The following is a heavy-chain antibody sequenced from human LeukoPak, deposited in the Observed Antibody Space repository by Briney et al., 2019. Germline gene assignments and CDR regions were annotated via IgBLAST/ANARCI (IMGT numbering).Heavy chain of an antibody. CDR3: SKWGDYDVLTGYYDSDF. D-gene: IGHD3-9*01. CDR1: GFTFSNYA. Sequence: PGPSLRLSCAASGFTFSNYAMSWVRQAPGKGLEWVSAIVGSGGGTYYADSVKGRFSISRDNSKNTLFLQMNCLRVEDTALYYCSKWGDYDVLTGYYDSDFWGQGTLVTVSS. J-gene: IGHJ4*02. CDR2: IVGSGGGT. V-gene: IGHV3-23*01.